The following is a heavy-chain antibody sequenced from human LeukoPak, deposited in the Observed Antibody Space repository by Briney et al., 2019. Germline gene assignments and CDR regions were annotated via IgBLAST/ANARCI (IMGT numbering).Heavy chain of an antibody. Sequence: GGSLRLSCTASGFTFTNYAMNWVRQTPAKGLEWVSAISGSGGHTHYADSVKGRFTISRDNSKNTLFLEMNSLRVEDTAVYYCAKGRGFRVWDPWDDWGQGTLITVSS. J-gene: IGHJ4*02. D-gene: IGHD3-16*01. CDR2: ISGSGGHT. CDR1: GFTFTNYA. CDR3: AKGRGFRVWDPWDD. V-gene: IGHV3-23*01.